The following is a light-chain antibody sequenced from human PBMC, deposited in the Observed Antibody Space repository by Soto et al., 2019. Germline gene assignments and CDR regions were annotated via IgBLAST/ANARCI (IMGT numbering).Light chain of an antibody. V-gene: IGKV2-40*01. CDR1: QSLLDSDDGNTY. CDR3: IQRSEFPLT. J-gene: IGKJ4*01. Sequence: DIVMTQTPLSLTVTPGEPASISCRSSQSLLDSDDGNTYLDWYLQKPGQSPQLLLYTVSYRASGVPDRFSGSGSGTDFTMKISRVEAEDVGVYDCIQRSEFPLTFGRGTNVEIK. CDR2: TVS.